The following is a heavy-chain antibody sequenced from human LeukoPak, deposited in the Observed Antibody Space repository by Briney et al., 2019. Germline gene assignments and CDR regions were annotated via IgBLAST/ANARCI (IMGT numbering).Heavy chain of an antibody. CDR3: ARGMVRGVTLFDY. Sequence: GGSLRLSCAASGFTFSSYSMNWVRQAPGKGLEWVSYISSSSSTIYYADSVKGRFTISRDNAKNSLYLQMNSLRAEDTAVYYCARGMVRGVTLFDYWGQGTLVTVSS. D-gene: IGHD3-10*01. CDR2: ISSSSSTI. J-gene: IGHJ4*02. CDR1: GFTFSSYS. V-gene: IGHV3-48*04.